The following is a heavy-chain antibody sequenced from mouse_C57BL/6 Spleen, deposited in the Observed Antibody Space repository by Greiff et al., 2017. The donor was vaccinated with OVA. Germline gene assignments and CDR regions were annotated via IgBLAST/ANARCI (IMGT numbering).Heavy chain of an antibody. Sequence: QVQLQQSGAELVRPGASVTLSCKASGYTFTDYEMHWVKQTPVHGLEWIGAIDPETGGTAYNQKFKGKAILTADKSSSTAYMELRSLTSEDSAAYYCTRGGSSYEDFDYWGQGTTLTVSS. CDR1: GYTFTDYE. J-gene: IGHJ2*01. D-gene: IGHD1-1*01. CDR3: TRGGSSYEDFDY. CDR2: IDPETGGT. V-gene: IGHV1-15*01.